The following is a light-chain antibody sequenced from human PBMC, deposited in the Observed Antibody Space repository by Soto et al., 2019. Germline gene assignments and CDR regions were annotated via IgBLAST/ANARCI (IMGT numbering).Light chain of an antibody. Sequence: EIVMTQSPATLSVSPGERATLSCRASQSVSSNLAWYQQKPGQAPRLLIYDASIRATGIPDRFSSSGSGTDFTLTISRLEPEDFAVYYCQQNSNSNTFGQGTKVEIK. V-gene: IGKV3-11*01. CDR1: QSVSSN. CDR3: QQNSNSNT. J-gene: IGKJ1*01. CDR2: DAS.